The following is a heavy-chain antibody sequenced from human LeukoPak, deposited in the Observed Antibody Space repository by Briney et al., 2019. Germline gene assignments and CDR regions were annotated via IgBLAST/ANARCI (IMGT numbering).Heavy chain of an antibody. D-gene: IGHD3-22*01. Sequence: SETLSLTCTVSGGSISSGDYYWSWVRQHPGKGLEWIGYIYYSGSTYYNPSLKSRVTISVDTSKNQFSLKLSSVTAADTAVYYCARGRYDSSGPDAFDIWGQGTMVTVSS. CDR2: IYYSGST. V-gene: IGHV4-31*03. CDR3: ARGRYDSSGPDAFDI. J-gene: IGHJ3*02. CDR1: GGSISSGDYY.